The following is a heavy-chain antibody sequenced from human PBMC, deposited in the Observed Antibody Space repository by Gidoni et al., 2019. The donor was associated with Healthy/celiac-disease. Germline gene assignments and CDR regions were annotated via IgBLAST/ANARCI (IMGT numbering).Heavy chain of an antibody. J-gene: IGHJ5*02. CDR1: GGSLSSYY. CDR2: IYSSGST. Sequence: QVQLQESGPGLVKPSETLSLTCTVSGGSLSSYYWSWIRQPAGKGLEWIGHIYSSGSTNYDPSLKSRVTMSLDTSKNQFSLKLISVTAADTAVYYCARDSKLVVVAGTYTWFDPWGQGTLVTVSS. D-gene: IGHD2-15*01. V-gene: IGHV4-4*07. CDR3: ARDSKLVVVAGTYTWFDP.